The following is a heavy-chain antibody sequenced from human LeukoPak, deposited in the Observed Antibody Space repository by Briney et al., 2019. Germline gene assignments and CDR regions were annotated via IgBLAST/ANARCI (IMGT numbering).Heavy chain of an antibody. Sequence: ETLSLTFAVYGGSFSGYYWSWIRQPPGKGLEWIGEINHSGSTNYNPSLKSRVTISVDTSKNQFSLKLSSVTAADTAVYYCARFSSSSGGYYWGQGTLVTVSS. CDR1: GGSFSGYY. J-gene: IGHJ4*02. V-gene: IGHV4-34*01. CDR3: ARFSSSSGGYY. D-gene: IGHD6-13*01. CDR2: INHSGST.